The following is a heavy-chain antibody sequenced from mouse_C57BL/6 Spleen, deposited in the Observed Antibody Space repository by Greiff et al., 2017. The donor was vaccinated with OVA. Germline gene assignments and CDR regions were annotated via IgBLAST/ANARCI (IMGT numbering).Heavy chain of an antibody. Sequence: EVKVVESGGDLVKPGGSLTLSCAASGFTFSSYGMSWVRQTPDKRLEWVATISSGGSYTYYPDSVKGRFTISRDNAKNTLYLQMSSLKSEDTAMYYCAVTTGDVWGTGTTVTVSS. CDR1: GFTFSSYG. J-gene: IGHJ1*03. D-gene: IGHD1-1*01. CDR3: AVTTGDV. V-gene: IGHV5-6*01. CDR2: ISSGGSYT.